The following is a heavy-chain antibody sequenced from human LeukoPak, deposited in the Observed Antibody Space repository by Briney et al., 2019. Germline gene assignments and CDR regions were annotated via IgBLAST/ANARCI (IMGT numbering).Heavy chain of an antibody. CDR1: GFTFSTNY. CDR2: IYSGGGT. Sequence: GASLRLSCAASGFTFSTNYMSWVRQAPGKGLEWVSVIYSGGGTYYADSVKGRFTISRDNTKNTLYLQMNSLRAEDMAVYYCAGGTPYYFDYWGQGTLVTVSS. CDR3: AGGTPYYFDY. J-gene: IGHJ4*02. V-gene: IGHV3-53*01. D-gene: IGHD1-14*01.